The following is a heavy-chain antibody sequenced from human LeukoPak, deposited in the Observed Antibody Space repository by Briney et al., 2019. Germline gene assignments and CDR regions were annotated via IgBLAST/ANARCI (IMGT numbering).Heavy chain of an antibody. D-gene: IGHD3-10*01. CDR1: GGTFSSYA. J-gene: IGHJ4*02. CDR2: IIPIFGTA. CDR3: ARDPHGSGSYYILGY. V-gene: IGHV1-69*13. Sequence: ASVKVSCKASGGTFSSYAISWVRQAPGQGLEWMGGIIPIFGTANYAQKFQGRVTITADESTSTAYMELSSLRSEDTAVYYCARDPHGSGSYYILGYWGQGTLVTVSS.